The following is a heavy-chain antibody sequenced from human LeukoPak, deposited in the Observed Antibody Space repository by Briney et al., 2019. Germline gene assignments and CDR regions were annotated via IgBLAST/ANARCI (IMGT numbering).Heavy chain of an antibody. CDR3: ARAQGETGLDY. Sequence: ASVNVSCKASGYTFTSYGMHWVRQAPGQRLEWMGWINAGNGNTKYSQKFQGRVTITRDTSASTAYMELSSLRSEDTAVYYCARAQGETGLDYWGQGTLVTVSS. CDR1: GYTFTSYG. V-gene: IGHV1-3*01. D-gene: IGHD3-16*01. CDR2: INAGNGNT. J-gene: IGHJ4*02.